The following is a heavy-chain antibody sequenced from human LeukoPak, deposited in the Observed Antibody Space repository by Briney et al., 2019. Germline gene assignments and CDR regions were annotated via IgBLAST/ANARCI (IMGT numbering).Heavy chain of an antibody. CDR2: ISGSGGST. CDR1: GFTFNNYA. Sequence: GGSLRLSCAASGFTFNNYAMSWVRQAPGKGLEWVSAISGSGGSTYYADSVKGRFTISRDNSKNTLYLQMNSLRAEDTAVYYCAKSFAANGFGGYSSSRDYWGQGTLVTVSS. J-gene: IGHJ4*02. V-gene: IGHV3-23*01. CDR3: AKSFAANGFGGYSSSRDY. D-gene: IGHD6-13*01.